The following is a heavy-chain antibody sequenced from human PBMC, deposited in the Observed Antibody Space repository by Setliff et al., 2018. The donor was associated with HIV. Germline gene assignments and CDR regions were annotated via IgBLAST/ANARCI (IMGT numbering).Heavy chain of an antibody. D-gene: IGHD3-10*01. J-gene: IGHJ4*02. CDR3: ARLPYYVSGGVFDH. V-gene: IGHV5-51*01. Sequence: GESLKISCQCSGFNFLAHWIGWVRQVPEKGLEWMGIVYPGDSNTRYNPSFEGQVTVSADKTITTAYLQLTSLKASDTAMYFCARLPYYVSGGVFDHWGKGTLVTVSS. CDR1: GFNFLAHW. CDR2: VYPGDSNT.